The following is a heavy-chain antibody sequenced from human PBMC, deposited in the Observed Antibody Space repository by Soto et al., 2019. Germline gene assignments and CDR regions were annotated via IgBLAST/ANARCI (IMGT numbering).Heavy chain of an antibody. CDR1: GFPLSTYG. Sequence: EVQLLESGGGLVQPGGSLRRSCAASGFPLSTYGMSWVRQAPGKGLEWVSSITGTGGDTYYADSVKGRFTSSRDNSNNMLSLQMKSLRVEDPAVYYCARIRGYWYGLDVWGQGTTITVSS. V-gene: IGHV3-23*01. CDR2: ITGTGGDT. J-gene: IGHJ6*02. CDR3: ARIRGYWYGLDV.